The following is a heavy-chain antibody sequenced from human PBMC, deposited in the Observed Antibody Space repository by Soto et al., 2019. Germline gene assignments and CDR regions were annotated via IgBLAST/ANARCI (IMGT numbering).Heavy chain of an antibody. D-gene: IGHD2-2*01. CDR2: ISGSGSST. V-gene: IGHV3-23*01. CDR1: GCSFSQID. J-gene: IGHJ4*02. CDR3: AKGRRVGISSPPDL. Sequence: SVSLRLSGAPCGCSFSQIDKNWVRQSPGKGLEWISGISGSGSSTHDADSVQGRFIISRDNSNGTLYLQMDSLRADDSAVYYCAKGRRVGISSPPDLWGQGTPVTVSS.